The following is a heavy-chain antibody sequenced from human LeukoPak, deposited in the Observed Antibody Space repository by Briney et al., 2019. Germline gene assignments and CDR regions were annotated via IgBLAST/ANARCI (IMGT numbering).Heavy chain of an antibody. Sequence: VASVKVSCKASGYTFTDYNIHWVRQAPGQGLEWMGWISPNSGGTNYAQKFQGRVTMTGDTSITTAYMELSRLRSDDTAMYYCTVWFGELTHWGQGTLVTVSS. V-gene: IGHV1-2*02. CDR1: GYTFTDYN. CDR2: ISPNSGGT. J-gene: IGHJ4*02. CDR3: TVWFGELTH. D-gene: IGHD3-10*01.